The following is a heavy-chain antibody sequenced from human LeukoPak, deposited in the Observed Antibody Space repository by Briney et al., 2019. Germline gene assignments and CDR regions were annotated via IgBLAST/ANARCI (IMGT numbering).Heavy chain of an antibody. J-gene: IGHJ4*02. CDR3: ARVTGYMIEDYFDY. CDR2: IYYGGST. D-gene: IGHD3-22*01. CDR1: GGSISSYY. V-gene: IGHV4-59*01. Sequence: SETLSLTCTVSGGSISSYYWSWIRQPPGKGLEWIGYIYYGGSTNYNPSLKSRVTISVETSKNQFSLKLSSVTAADTAVYYCARVTGYMIEDYFDYWGQGTLVTVSS.